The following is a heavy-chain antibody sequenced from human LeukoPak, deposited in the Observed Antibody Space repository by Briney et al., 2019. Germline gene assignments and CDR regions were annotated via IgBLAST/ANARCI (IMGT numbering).Heavy chain of an antibody. Sequence: GASVKVSCKASGYTFTSYGISWVRQAPGQGLEWMGWISAYNGNTNYAQKLQGRVTMTTDTSTSTAYMELRSLRSDDTAVYYCARFVTTLGYHTDAFDIWGQGTMVTVSS. CDR3: ARFVTTLGYHTDAFDI. V-gene: IGHV1-18*01. CDR1: GYTFTSYG. J-gene: IGHJ3*02. CDR2: ISAYNGNT. D-gene: IGHD4-17*01.